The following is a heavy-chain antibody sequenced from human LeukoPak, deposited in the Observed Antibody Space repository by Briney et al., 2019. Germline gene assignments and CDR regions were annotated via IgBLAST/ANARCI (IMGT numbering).Heavy chain of an antibody. V-gene: IGHV4-59*08. D-gene: IGHD3-22*01. Sequence: SETLSLTCTVSGGSISDHYWSWIRQTPGKRLQWIGYINYSGNTNYNPSLAGRVSVSVDTSKNQFSLKLSSVTAADTAVYYCARVGDSSGYYFDYWGQGTLVTVSS. CDR2: INYSGNT. CDR1: GGSISDHY. CDR3: ARVGDSSGYYFDY. J-gene: IGHJ4*02.